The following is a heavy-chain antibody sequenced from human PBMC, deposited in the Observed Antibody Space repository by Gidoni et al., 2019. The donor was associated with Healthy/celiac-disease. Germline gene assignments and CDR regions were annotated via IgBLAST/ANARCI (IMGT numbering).Heavy chain of an antibody. D-gene: IGHD3-3*01. CDR3: ARERITIFGVVITGDWFDP. J-gene: IGHJ5*02. Sequence: QVQLQQWGAGLLKPSDTLSLTCAVYVGSFSGYYWSWIRHPPGKGLEWIGEINHSGSTNYNPSLKSRVTISVETSKNQFSLKLSSVTAEDTAVYYCARERITIFGVVITGDWFDPWGQGTLVTVSS. CDR2: INHSGST. V-gene: IGHV4-34*01. CDR1: VGSFSGYY.